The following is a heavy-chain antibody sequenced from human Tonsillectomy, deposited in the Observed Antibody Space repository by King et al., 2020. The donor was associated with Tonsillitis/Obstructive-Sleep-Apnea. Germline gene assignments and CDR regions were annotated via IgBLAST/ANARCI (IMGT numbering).Heavy chain of an antibody. CDR1: GFTFSSYG. V-gene: IGHV3-30*18. D-gene: IGHD3-10*01. Sequence: HVQLVESGGGVVQPGRSLRLSCAASGFTFSSYGMHWVRQAPGKGLEWVAVISYDGSNKYYADSVKGRFTISRDNSKNTLYLQMNSLRAEDTAVYYCAKAGAGGVGFDYWGQGTLVTVSS. CDR3: AKAGAGGVGFDY. CDR2: ISYDGSNK. J-gene: IGHJ4*02.